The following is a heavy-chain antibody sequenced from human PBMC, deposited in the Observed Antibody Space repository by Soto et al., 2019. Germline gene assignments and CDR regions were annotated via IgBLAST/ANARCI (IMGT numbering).Heavy chain of an antibody. V-gene: IGHV3-23*01. D-gene: IGHD3-10*01. CDR2: ISGSGDGT. CDR3: AKHPPGAASTARGVIGNGCRIYYGLDV. CDR1: GFTFISYA. J-gene: IGHJ6*02. Sequence: GGSLRLSCAASGFTFISYAMSWVRQAPGKGLEWVSTISGSGDGTYYADSVKGRFTVSRDNSKKTLYLQMNSLRAEDTAIYYCAKHPPGAASTARGVIGNGCRIYYGLDVWGQGTTVTVSS.